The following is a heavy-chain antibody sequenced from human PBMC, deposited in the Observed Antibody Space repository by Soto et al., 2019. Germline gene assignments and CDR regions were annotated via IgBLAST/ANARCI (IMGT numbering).Heavy chain of an antibody. CDR2: IYYSGST. D-gene: IGHD5-18*01. V-gene: IGHV4-31*03. CDR1: GGSISSGGYY. Sequence: SETLSLTCTVSGGSISSGGYYWSWIRQHPGKGLEWIGYIYYSGSTYYNPSLKSRVTISVDTSKNQFSLKLSSVTAADTAVYYCARENGYRPYYYYGTDVWGQGTTVTVSS. J-gene: IGHJ6*02. CDR3: ARENGYRPYYYYGTDV.